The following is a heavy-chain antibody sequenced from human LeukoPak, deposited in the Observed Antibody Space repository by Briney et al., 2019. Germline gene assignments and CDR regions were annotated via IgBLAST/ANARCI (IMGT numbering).Heavy chain of an antibody. Sequence: GASVKVSCKVSGYTLTELSMHWVRQAPGRGLEWMGGFDPEDGETIYAQKFQGRVTMTEDTSTDTAYMELSSLRSEDTAVYYCATTNPNTMMVIYWGQGTLVTVSS. V-gene: IGHV1-24*01. CDR1: GYTLTELS. D-gene: IGHD3-22*01. CDR3: ATTNPNTMMVIY. CDR2: FDPEDGET. J-gene: IGHJ4*02.